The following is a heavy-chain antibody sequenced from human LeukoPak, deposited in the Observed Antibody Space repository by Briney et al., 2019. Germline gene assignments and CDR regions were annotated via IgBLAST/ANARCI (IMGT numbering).Heavy chain of an antibody. Sequence: GRSLRLSCAASGFTFDDYAMHWVPHAPGKGVEWVLGISWNSGSIGYADSVKGRFTISRDNAKNSLYLQMNSLRAEDMALYYCAKAKGSLLWFGELSLDYWGQGTLVTVSS. D-gene: IGHD3-10*01. V-gene: IGHV3-9*03. CDR2: ISWNSGSI. CDR1: GFTFDDYA. CDR3: AKAKGSLLWFGELSLDY. J-gene: IGHJ4*02.